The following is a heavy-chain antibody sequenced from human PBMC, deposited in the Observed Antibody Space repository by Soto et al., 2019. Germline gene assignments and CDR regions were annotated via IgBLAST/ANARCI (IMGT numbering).Heavy chain of an antibody. V-gene: IGHV4-30-4*01. Sequence: SETLSLTCTVSGGSISSGDYYWSWIRLPPGKGLEWMGYIYYSGSTYYNPSLKSRVTISVDTSKNQFSLKLSSVTAADTTVYYCARGFTYYDFWSGYPLWARPTTNDYGMDVWGQGTTVTVSS. J-gene: IGHJ6*02. CDR1: GGSISSGDYY. CDR2: IYYSGST. D-gene: IGHD3-3*01. CDR3: ARGFTYYDFWSGYPLWARPTTNDYGMDV.